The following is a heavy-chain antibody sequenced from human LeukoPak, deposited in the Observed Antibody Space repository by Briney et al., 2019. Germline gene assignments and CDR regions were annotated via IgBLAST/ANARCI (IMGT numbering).Heavy chain of an antibody. V-gene: IGHV1-69*05. J-gene: IGHJ4*02. D-gene: IGHD3-22*01. Sequence: SVKVSCKASGGTFSSYAISWVRQAPGQGLEWMGGIIPIFGTANYAQKFQGRVTITTDESTSTAYMELSSLRSEDTAVYYCASQPYYYDSSGYSRTEDYWGQGTLVTVSS. CDR2: IIPIFGTA. CDR3: ASQPYYYDSSGYSRTEDY. CDR1: GGTFSSYA.